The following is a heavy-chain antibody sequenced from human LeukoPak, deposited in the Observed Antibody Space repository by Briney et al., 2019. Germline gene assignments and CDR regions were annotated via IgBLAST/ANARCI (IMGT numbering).Heavy chain of an antibody. CDR1: GGSISTYY. CDR2: ISNGNT. CDR3: ARDKAHSYGRYFDP. V-gene: IGHV4-59*01. Sequence: PSETLSLTCSVAGGSISTYYWNWLRQTPGKGLEWMGHISNGNTDYNPSLKSRVTISVDTSKNQFSLRLTSVTAADTGVYYCARDKAHSYGRYFDPWGQGALVIVSS. D-gene: IGHD5-18*01. J-gene: IGHJ5*02.